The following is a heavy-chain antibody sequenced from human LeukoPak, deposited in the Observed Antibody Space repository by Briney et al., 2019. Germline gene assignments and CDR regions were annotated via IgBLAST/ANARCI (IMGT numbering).Heavy chain of an antibody. CDR2: INHSGST. V-gene: IGHV4-34*01. D-gene: IGHD3-10*01. CDR1: VGSFSGYY. CDR3: ARDPTMVRGVITYGMDV. J-gene: IGHJ6*02. Sequence: SETLSLTCAVYVGSFSGYYWSWIRQPPGKGLEWIGEINHSGSTNYNSSLKSRVTISVDTSKNQLSLKLSSVTAADTAVYYCARDPTMVRGVITYGMDVWGQGTTVTVSS.